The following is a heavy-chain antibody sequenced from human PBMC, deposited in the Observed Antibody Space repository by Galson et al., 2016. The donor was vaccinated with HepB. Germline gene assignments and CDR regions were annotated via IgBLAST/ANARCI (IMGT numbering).Heavy chain of an antibody. D-gene: IGHD3-10*01. CDR3: ATEPSDGVRMLRGGELFDP. CDR1: GFTFENFG. V-gene: IGHV3-30*03. CDR2: ISYDGSQR. Sequence: SLRLSCAASGFTFENFGMHWVRQAPGKGLEWVAVISYDGSQRYYADSVKGGFTISRDNSKNMVYMQMSSLRAEDTAVYYCATEPSDGVRMLRGGELFDPLGQGTLVTVTS. J-gene: IGHJ5*02.